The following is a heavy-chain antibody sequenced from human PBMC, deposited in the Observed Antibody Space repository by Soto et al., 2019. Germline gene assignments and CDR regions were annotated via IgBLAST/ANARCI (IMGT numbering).Heavy chain of an antibody. V-gene: IGHV1-3*01. CDR1: GYNFRYYG. CDR3: ARGGSSWPDY. J-gene: IGHJ4*02. Sequence: QVQFVQSGPEVKKAWASVKGSCKASGYNFRYYGMDLVRQGPGQRLEWMAWINVGKGNTKYSPKFQGRVTITRDTSASTAYMDLSSLRSEDTAVYYCARGGSSWPDYWGQGTLVTVSS. D-gene: IGHD6-13*01. CDR2: INVGKGNT.